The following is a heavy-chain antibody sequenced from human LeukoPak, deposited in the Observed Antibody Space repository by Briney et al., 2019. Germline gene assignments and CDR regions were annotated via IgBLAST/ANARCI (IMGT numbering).Heavy chain of an antibody. V-gene: IGHV5-51*01. Sequence: GESLKISCKAPGYTFTSYWIGWVRQMPGKGLEWMGIVYPGDSDTRYSPSFQGQVTISADKSISTAYLQWSSLKAADTAMYYCARQATRYSGTYYAFDLWGQGTMVTVSS. D-gene: IGHD1-26*01. CDR1: GYTFTSYW. J-gene: IGHJ3*01. CDR2: VYPGDSDT. CDR3: ARQATRYSGTYYAFDL.